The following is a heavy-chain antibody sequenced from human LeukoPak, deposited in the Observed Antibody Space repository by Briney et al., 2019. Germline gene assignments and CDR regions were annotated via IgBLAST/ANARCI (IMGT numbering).Heavy chain of an antibody. J-gene: IGHJ3*02. V-gene: IGHV4-59*08. CDR3: ARGGDIVVVPAAIGGQAFDI. CDR1: GGSISSYY. Sequence: SETLSLTCTVSGGSISSYYWSWIRQPPGKGLEWIGYIYYSGSTNYNPSLKSRVTISVDTSKNQFSLKLSSVTAADTAVYYCARGGDIVVVPAAIGGQAFDIWGQGTMVTVSS. D-gene: IGHD2-2*01. CDR2: IYYSGST.